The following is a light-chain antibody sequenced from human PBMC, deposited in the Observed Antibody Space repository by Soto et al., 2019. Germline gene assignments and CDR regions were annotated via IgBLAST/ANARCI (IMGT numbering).Light chain of an antibody. CDR3: QQYGSSPLT. J-gene: IGKJ4*01. CDR1: QSVSSSY. V-gene: IGKV3-20*01. Sequence: EIVLTQSAGTLSLSPGERATLSCRASQSVSSSYVAWYQQKPGHAPRLLIYGASSRATGIPDRFSGSGSGTDFTLTISRLEPDDFAVYYCQQYGSSPLTFGGGTKVDIK. CDR2: GAS.